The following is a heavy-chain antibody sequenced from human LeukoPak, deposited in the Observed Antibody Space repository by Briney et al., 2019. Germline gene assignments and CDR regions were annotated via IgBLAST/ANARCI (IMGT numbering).Heavy chain of an antibody. CDR3: AHRWSSFDY. V-gene: IGHV2-5*01. J-gene: IGHJ4*02. Sequence: SGXXLLKPTQTLTLTFTFSGFSLGTSGVGGGWIRQPPVKALERLSLSYWYEDKRYSPSLKSRDNITQDTSKNQVVLTMTNMDPVDTATYYCAHRWSSFDYWGQGTLVTVSS. CDR1: GFSLGTSGVG. CDR2: SYWYEDK. D-gene: IGHD1-26*01.